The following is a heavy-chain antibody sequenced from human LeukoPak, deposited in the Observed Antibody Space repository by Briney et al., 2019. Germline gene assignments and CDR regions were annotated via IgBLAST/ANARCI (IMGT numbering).Heavy chain of an antibody. Sequence: SETLSLTCTVSGGSISSYYWSWIRQPPGKGLEWIGYIYYSGSTNYNPSLKSRVTISVDTSKNQFSLKLSSVTAADTAVYYCARADYGDYYYDMDVWGQGTTVTVSS. CDR3: ARADYGDYYYDMDV. V-gene: IGHV4-59*01. J-gene: IGHJ6*02. CDR2: IYYSGST. D-gene: IGHD4-17*01. CDR1: GGSISSYY.